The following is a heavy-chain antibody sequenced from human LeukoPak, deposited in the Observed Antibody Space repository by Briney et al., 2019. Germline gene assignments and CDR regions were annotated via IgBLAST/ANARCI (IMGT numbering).Heavy chain of an antibody. CDR3: ARLVRWSGYFSPFHI. V-gene: IGHV4-4*07. D-gene: IGHD3-3*01. Sequence: SETLSLTCTVSGGSISTYYWSWIRQPAGKGLEWIGRIYTSGSTNYNPSLKSRVTISVDTSKNQFSLKLSSVTAADTAVYYCARLVRWSGYFSPFHIWGQGTMVTVSS. CDR1: GGSISTYY. CDR2: IYTSGST. J-gene: IGHJ3*02.